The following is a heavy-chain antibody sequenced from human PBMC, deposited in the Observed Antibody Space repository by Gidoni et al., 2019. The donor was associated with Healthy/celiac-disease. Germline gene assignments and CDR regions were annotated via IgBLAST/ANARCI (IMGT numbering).Heavy chain of an antibody. J-gene: IGHJ4*02. CDR3: AKGGSSSFGLILYELGY. Sequence: VQLLETGGGLVQPGGSLRLSCAASGFTFSSYAMSWVRQAPGKGLEWVSAMSGSGGSTYYADSVKGRFTISRDNSKNTLYLQMNSLRAEDTAVYYCAKGGSSSFGLILYELGYWGQGTLVTVSS. CDR2: MSGSGGST. D-gene: IGHD6-13*01. V-gene: IGHV3-23*01. CDR1: GFTFSSYA.